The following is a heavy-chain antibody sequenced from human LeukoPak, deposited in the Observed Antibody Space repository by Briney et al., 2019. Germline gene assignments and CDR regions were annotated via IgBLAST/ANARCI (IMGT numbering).Heavy chain of an antibody. Sequence: PGGSLRLSCAASGFTFSSYAMSWVRQALGKGLEWVSAISGSGGSTYYADSVKGRFTISRDNSKNTLYLQMNSLRAEDTAVYYCAKNPRGGKWELLCYFDYWGQGTLVTVSS. CDR1: GFTFSSYA. V-gene: IGHV3-23*01. J-gene: IGHJ4*02. D-gene: IGHD1-26*01. CDR3: AKNPRGGKWELLCYFDY. CDR2: ISGSGGST.